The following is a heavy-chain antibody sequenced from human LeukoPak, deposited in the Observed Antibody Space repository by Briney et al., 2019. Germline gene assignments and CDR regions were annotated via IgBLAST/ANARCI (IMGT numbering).Heavy chain of an antibody. Sequence: PGGSLRLSCAAPGFTFSSYAMSWVRQAPGGGREWVSPISYSGGSTYYADSVKGRFAISRDSSKNTLYLQMNGMRGDDTAVYYCAKDDGGSPPDAFDIWGQGTLVTVSS. CDR1: GFTFSSYA. D-gene: IGHD3-10*01. J-gene: IGHJ3*02. CDR3: AKDDGGSPPDAFDI. V-gene: IGHV3-23*01. CDR2: ISYSGGST.